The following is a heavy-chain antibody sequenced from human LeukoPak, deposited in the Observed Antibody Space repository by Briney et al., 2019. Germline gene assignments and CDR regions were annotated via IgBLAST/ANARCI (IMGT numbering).Heavy chain of an antibody. Sequence: GGSLRLSCAASGFTFSSYSMNWVRQAPGKGLEWVSSISSSSSYIYYADSVKGRFTISRDNAKNSLYLQMNSLRAEDTAVYYCARRLVVTDAFDIWGQGTMVTVSS. D-gene: IGHD3-22*01. V-gene: IGHV3-21*04. CDR1: GFTFSSYS. CDR2: ISSSSSYI. J-gene: IGHJ3*02. CDR3: ARRLVVTDAFDI.